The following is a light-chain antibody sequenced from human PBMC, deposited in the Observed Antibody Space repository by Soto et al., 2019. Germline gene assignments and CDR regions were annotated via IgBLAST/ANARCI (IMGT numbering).Light chain of an antibody. CDR2: GAS. Sequence: EIVMTQSPATLSVSPGERATLSCRASQSVSSNLAWYQQKPGQAPRLLIYGASTRATGIPARFSGSGSGTEFTITISSLHSEDFAVYYCQQYNNWPITFGQGTRLEIK. V-gene: IGKV3-15*01. CDR1: QSVSSN. J-gene: IGKJ5*01. CDR3: QQYNNWPIT.